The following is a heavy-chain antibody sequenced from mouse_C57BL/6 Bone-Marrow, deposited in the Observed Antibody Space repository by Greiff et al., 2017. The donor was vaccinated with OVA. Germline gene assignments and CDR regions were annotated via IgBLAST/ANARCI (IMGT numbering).Heavy chain of an antibody. CDR3: TRLLDAMDY. J-gene: IGHJ4*01. CDR2: ISSGGDYI. CDR1: GFTFSSYA. Sequence: EVKLEESGEGLVKPGGSLKLSCSASGFTFSSYAMSWVRQTPEKRLEWVAYISSGGDYIYYADTVKGRFTISRDNARNTLYLQMSSLKSEDTAMYYCTRLLDAMDYWGQGTSVTVSS. D-gene: IGHD2-1*01. V-gene: IGHV5-9-1*02.